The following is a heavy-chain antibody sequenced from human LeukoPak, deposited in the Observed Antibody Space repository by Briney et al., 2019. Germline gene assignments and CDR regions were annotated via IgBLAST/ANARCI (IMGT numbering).Heavy chain of an antibody. CDR1: GYTFTSYY. CDR2: INPSGGST. D-gene: IGHD3-10*01. CDR3: ARPNYYASGSDWFDP. Sequence: ASVKVSCKASGYTFTSYYMHWVRQAPGQGLEWMGIINPSGGSTSYAQKFQGRVTMTRDMSTSTVYMELSNLRSDDTAVYYCARPNYYASGSDWFDPWGQGTLVTVSS. J-gene: IGHJ5*02. V-gene: IGHV1-46*01.